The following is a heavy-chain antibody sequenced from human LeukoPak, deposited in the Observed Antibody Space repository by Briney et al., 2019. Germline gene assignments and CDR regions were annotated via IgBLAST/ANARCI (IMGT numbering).Heavy chain of an antibody. D-gene: IGHD4-23*01. CDR2: ISRSGGNI. V-gene: IGHV3-23*01. J-gene: IGHJ6*02. CDR3: AKDGYGGDSEYYYYYGMDV. Sequence: GGSLRLSCAASGFTFSSSAMSWVRQAPGKGLEWVSAISRSGGNIKYVDSVKGRFTISRDNSKNTLYLQMNSLSADDTALYYCAKDGYGGDSEYYYYYGMDVWGQGTTVTVSS. CDR1: GFTFSSSA.